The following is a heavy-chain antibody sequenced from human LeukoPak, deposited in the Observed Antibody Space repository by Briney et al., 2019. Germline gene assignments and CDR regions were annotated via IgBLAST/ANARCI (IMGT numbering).Heavy chain of an antibody. Sequence: ASVKVSCKASGYTFTSYDINWVRQATGQGLEWMGWMNPNSGNTGYAQKLQGRVTMTTDTSTSTAYMELRGLRSDDTAVYYCARDVTTQWFDPWGQGTLVTVSS. CDR3: ARDVTTQWFDP. V-gene: IGHV1-8*01. CDR2: MNPNSGNT. CDR1: GYTFTSYD. J-gene: IGHJ5*02. D-gene: IGHD3-3*01.